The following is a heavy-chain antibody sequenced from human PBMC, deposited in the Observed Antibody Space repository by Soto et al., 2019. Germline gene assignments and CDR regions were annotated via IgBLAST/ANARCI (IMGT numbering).Heavy chain of an antibody. J-gene: IGHJ4*02. D-gene: IGHD6-19*01. CDR1: GFTFSSYG. CDR2: ISYDGSNK. CDR3: AKVQEERGSGWYGGSNDY. Sequence: QVQLVESGGGVVQPGRYLRLSCAASGFTFSSYGMNWVRQAPGKGLEWVAVISYDGSNKYYADSVKGRFTISRDNSKNTLYLQMNSLRAEDTAVYYCAKVQEERGSGWYGGSNDYWGQGTLVTVSS. V-gene: IGHV3-30*18.